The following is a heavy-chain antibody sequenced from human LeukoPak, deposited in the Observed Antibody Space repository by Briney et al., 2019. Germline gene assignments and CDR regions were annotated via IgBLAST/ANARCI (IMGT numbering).Heavy chain of an antibody. CDR2: INPSGGST. Sequence: ASVKVSCKASGYTSTSYYMHWVRQAPGQGLEWMGIINPSGGSTSYAQKFQGRVTMTRDMSTSTVYMELSSLRSEDTAVYYCARGGMTDDAFDIWGQGTMVTVSS. D-gene: IGHD1-20*01. CDR1: GYTSTSYY. V-gene: IGHV1-46*01. CDR3: ARGGMTDDAFDI. J-gene: IGHJ3*02.